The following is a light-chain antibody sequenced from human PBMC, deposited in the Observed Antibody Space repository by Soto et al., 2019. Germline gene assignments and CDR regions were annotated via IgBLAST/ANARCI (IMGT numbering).Light chain of an antibody. J-gene: IGLJ1*01. V-gene: IGLV1-40*01. CDR2: GNN. Sequence: QSVLTQPPSVSGAPGQRVTISCTGCSSNIGAGYDVHWYQQLPGSAPKLLIYGNNNRPSGVPDRFSGSKSGTSASLSITGLQAEDEADYYCQSYGSSLSGYVFGTGTKLTVL. CDR3: QSYGSSLSGYV. CDR1: SSNIGAGYD.